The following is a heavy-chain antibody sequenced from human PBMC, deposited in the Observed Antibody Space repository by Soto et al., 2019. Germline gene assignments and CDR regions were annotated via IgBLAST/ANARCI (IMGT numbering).Heavy chain of an antibody. Sequence: EVHMVESGGGLVKPGGSLRLSCAVSGFTFSSCTMNWVRQAPGKGLEWVSSISPSSVHIYYADSVKGRFTISRDNAKNSLFLQINSLRCEDTALYYCSGCSGGACHKNYGMDVWGQGNTVTVSS. CDR1: GFTFSSCT. D-gene: IGHD2-15*01. V-gene: IGHV3-21*06. CDR2: ISPSSVHI. J-gene: IGHJ6*02. CDR3: SGCSGGACHKNYGMDV.